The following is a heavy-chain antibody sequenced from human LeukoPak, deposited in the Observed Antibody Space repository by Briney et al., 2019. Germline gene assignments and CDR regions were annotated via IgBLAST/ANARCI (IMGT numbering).Heavy chain of an antibody. J-gene: IGHJ4*01. Sequence: SETLSLTCTVSGGSISSYYWSWIRQPAGKGLEYIGRIHSSGSASYNPSLKSRVSMSVDMSKNQFSLNLNSVTAADTAVYYCARDESGCYASSFDYWGQGTLVTVSS. CDR1: GGSISSYY. D-gene: IGHD2-21*01. CDR3: ARDESGCYASSFDY. V-gene: IGHV4-4*07. CDR2: IHSSGSA.